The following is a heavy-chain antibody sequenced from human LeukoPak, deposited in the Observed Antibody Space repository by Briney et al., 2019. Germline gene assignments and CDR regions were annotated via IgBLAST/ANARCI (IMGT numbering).Heavy chain of an antibody. CDR1: GFTFSSYT. CDR2: ISSSRSYI. J-gene: IGHJ4*02. CDR3: ARDHCSSTSCFPSGTNYFDS. Sequence: PGGSLRLSCAASGFTFSSYTMNWVRQAPGKGLEWVSSISSSRSYIYNADSVKGRFNISRDNATNSLYLQMNSLRAEDTAVYYCARDHCSSTSCFPSGTNYFDSWGQGTPVTVSS. D-gene: IGHD2-2*01. V-gene: IGHV3-21*01.